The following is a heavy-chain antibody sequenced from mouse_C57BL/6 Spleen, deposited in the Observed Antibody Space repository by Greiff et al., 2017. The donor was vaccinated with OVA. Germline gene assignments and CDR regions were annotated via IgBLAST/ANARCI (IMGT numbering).Heavy chain of an antibody. Sequence: VKLVESGPGLVQPSQSLSITCTVSGFSLTSYGVHWVRQSPGKGLEWLGVIWSGGSTDYNAAFISRLSISKDKSKSQVFFKMNSLQADDTAIYYCARNKDYYDPFDYWGQGTTLTVSS. D-gene: IGHD2-4*01. V-gene: IGHV2-2*01. CDR2: IWSGGST. J-gene: IGHJ2*01. CDR1: GFSLTSYG. CDR3: ARNKDYYDPFDY.